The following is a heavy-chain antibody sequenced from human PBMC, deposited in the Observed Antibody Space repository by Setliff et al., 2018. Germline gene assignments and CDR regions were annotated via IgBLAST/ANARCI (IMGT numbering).Heavy chain of an antibody. J-gene: IGHJ4*02. D-gene: IGHD4-4*01. CDR2: INHYGST. Sequence: PSETLSLTCAVFDGSFSDYYWSWIRQPPGKGLEWIGEINHYGSTKYKSSLRSRVTISVDTSKNQFSLNLNSVTAADTAVYYCARVPARNSGYYFDYWGQGTLVTVSS. CDR3: ARVPARNSGYYFDY. CDR1: DGSFSDYY. V-gene: IGHV4-34*01.